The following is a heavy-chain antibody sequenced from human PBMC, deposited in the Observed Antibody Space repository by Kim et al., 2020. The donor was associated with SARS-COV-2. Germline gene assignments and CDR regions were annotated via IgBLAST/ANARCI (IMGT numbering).Heavy chain of an antibody. CDR2: INAGNGNT. J-gene: IGHJ4*02. V-gene: IGHV1-3*01. Sequence: ASVKVSCKASGYTFTSYAMHWVRQAPGQRLEWMGWINAGNGNTKYSQKFQGRVTITRDTSASTAYMELSSLRSEDTAVYYCARDPTVRSRRYDSSGYHFDYWGQGTLVTVSS. D-gene: IGHD3-22*01. CDR3: ARDPTVRSRRYDSSGYHFDY. CDR1: GYTFTSYA.